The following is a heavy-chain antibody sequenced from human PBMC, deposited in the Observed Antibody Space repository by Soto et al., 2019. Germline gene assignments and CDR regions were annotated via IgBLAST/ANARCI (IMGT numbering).Heavy chain of an antibody. CDR1: GGSISSGGYY. J-gene: IGHJ4*02. V-gene: IGHV4-31*03. CDR2: IYYSGST. Sequence: QVQLQESGPGLVKPSQTLSLTCTVSGGSISSGGYYWSWIRQHPGKGLEWIGYIYYSGSTYYNPSLKSRVTISVDTSKNQFSLKLSSVTAADTAVYYCARARITMVRGVTHSPSFDYWGQGTLVTVSS. D-gene: IGHD3-10*01. CDR3: ARARITMVRGVTHSPSFDY.